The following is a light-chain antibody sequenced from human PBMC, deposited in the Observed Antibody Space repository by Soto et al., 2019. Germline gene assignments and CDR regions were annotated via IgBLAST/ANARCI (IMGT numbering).Light chain of an antibody. Sequence: QPVLTQPASVSGSPGQSITISCTGTSSDVGGYNYVSWYQQHPGKAPKLMIYDVSNRPSGVSNRFSGSKSGNTASLTISGLQAEDEADYYCSSYTSSSTPYVSGTGTKVTVL. CDR1: SSDVGGYNY. J-gene: IGLJ1*01. CDR3: SSYTSSSTPYV. V-gene: IGLV2-14*01. CDR2: DVS.